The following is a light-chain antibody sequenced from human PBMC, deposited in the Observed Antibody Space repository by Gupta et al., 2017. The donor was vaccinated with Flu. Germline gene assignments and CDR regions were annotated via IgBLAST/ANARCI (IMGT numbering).Light chain of an antibody. V-gene: IGLV2-14*01. CDR3: SSYTSSSPYV. J-gene: IGLJ1*01. CDR2: EVS. Sequence: QSALTQPASVSGSPGQSLTISCTRTSSDVGGYNYVSWYQQHPGKAPKLMIYEVSNRPSGVSNRFSGSKSGNTASLTISGLQAEDEADYYCSSYTSSSPYVFGTGTKVTVL. CDR1: SSDVGGYNY.